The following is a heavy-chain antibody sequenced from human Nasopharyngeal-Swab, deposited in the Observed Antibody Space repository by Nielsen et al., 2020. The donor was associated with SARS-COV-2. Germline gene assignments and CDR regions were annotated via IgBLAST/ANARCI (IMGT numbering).Heavy chain of an antibody. V-gene: IGHV3-7*05. CDR3: ARVAIAARDIDY. D-gene: IGHD6-6*01. Sequence: VRQAPGKGLEWVANIKQDGSEKYCVDSVKGRFTISRDNAKNSLYLQMNSLRAEDTAVYYCARVAIAARDIDYWGQGTLVTVSS. J-gene: IGHJ4*02. CDR2: IKQDGSEK.